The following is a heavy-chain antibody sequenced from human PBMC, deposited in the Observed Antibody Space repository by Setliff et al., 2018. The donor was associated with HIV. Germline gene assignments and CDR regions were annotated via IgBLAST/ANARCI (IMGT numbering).Heavy chain of an antibody. D-gene: IGHD6-19*01. V-gene: IGHV1-3*01. CDR2: INSDKGNT. J-gene: IGHJ4*02. CDR1: GYTFINYA. Sequence: GASVKVSCKASGYTFINYAIHWVRRAPGHRLEWMGWINSDKGNTKYSQKFQGRITITRDTSASTAYIEVSSLKSEDTAVYYCATLGVAVTGTVDYWGQGTLVTVS. CDR3: ATLGVAVTGTVDY.